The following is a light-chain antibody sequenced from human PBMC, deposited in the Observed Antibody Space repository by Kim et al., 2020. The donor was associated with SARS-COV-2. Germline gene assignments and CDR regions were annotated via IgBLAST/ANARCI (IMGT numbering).Light chain of an antibody. CDR3: QQYFTTPPT. CDR1: QSVLDRSNSKNH. V-gene: IGKV4-1*01. Sequence: ATINCKSSQSVLDRSNSKNHLAWYQQKPGQPPKLLVYWASTRESGVPDRFSGSGSGTDFTLTIISLQAEDVAVYYCQQYFTTPPTFGGGTKVDIK. CDR2: WAS. J-gene: IGKJ4*01.